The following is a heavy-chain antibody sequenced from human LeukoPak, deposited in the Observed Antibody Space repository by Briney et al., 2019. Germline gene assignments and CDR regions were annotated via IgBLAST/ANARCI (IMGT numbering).Heavy chain of an antibody. CDR3: AKNRQITMIVVVIPAFDY. CDR1: GFTFSSYA. CDR2: ISGSGGST. V-gene: IGHV3-23*01. Sequence: GGSLRLSCAASGFTFSSYAMSWVRQAPGKGLEWVSAISGSGGSTYYADSVKGRFTISRDNSKNTLYLQMNSLRAKDTAVYYCAKNRQITMIVVVIPAFDYWGQGTLVTVSS. J-gene: IGHJ4*02. D-gene: IGHD3-22*01.